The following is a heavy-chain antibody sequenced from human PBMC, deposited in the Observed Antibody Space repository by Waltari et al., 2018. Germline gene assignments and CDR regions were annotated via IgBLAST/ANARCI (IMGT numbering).Heavy chain of an antibody. D-gene: IGHD6-13*01. Sequence: EVQLVESGGGLVQPGRSLKLSCTASGFNFDDYAMHWVRQIPGKGLEWFSGISWNGGNIGYADSVKGRFTISRDNAENSLYLQMNSLTDDDTALYYCAKDRRQQPVYWFLDLWGRGTLVAVSS. CDR2: ISWNGGNI. CDR1: GFNFDDYA. J-gene: IGHJ2*01. CDR3: AKDRRQQPVYWFLDL. V-gene: IGHV3-9*01.